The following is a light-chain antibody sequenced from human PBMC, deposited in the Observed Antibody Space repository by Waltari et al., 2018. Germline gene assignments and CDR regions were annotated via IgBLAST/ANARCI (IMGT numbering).Light chain of an antibody. CDR2: GAS. CDR1: QSLTHRY. Sequence: VLTQSPDTLSLSPGDRATLSCRASQSLTHRYLVWYQQNPGQAPRLLIYGASNRAAGIPDRFSGSGSGTDFTLTISRLEPDDSAVYYCQQYGSSIMYTFGQGTKLEIK. V-gene: IGKV3-20*01. CDR3: QQYGSSIMYT. J-gene: IGKJ2*01.